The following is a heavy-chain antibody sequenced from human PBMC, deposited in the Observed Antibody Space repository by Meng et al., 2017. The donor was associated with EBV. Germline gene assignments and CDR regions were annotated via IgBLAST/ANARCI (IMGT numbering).Heavy chain of an antibody. Sequence: VQFWQLGAEVKKPGASGKVSCKASGYTFTSYAMHWVRQAPGQRLEWMGWINAGNGNTKYSQKFQGRVTITRDTSASTAYMELSSLRSEDTAVYYCARSGATIFGVVIPTYYFDYRGQGTLVTVSS. V-gene: IGHV1-3*01. J-gene: IGHJ4*02. CDR2: INAGNGNT. CDR3: ARSGATIFGVVIPTYYFDY. D-gene: IGHD3-3*01. CDR1: GYTFTSYA.